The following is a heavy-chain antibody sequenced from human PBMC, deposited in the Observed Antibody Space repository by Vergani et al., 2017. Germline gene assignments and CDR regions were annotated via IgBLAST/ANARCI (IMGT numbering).Heavy chain of an antibody. J-gene: IGHJ4*02. CDR1: GFTFSSYA. D-gene: IGHD6-19*01. V-gene: IGHV3-64*01. CDR3: ARGGVAVAGDFDY. CDR2: ISSNGGST. Sequence: EVQLLESGGGVVQPGGSLRLSCAASGFTFSSYAMHWVRQAPGKGLEYVSAISSNGGSTYYANSVKGRFTISRDNSKNTLYLQMGSLRAEDMAVYYCARGGVAVAGDFDYWGQGTLVTVSS.